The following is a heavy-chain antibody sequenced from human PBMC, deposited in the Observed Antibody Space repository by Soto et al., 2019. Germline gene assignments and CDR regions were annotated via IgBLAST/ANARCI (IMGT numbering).Heavy chain of an antibody. J-gene: IGHJ6*02. V-gene: IGHV4-34*01. CDR2: INHSGST. CDR3: AGGRYCSSTSCYLLYGMDV. CDR1: GGSFSGYY. D-gene: IGHD2-2*01. Sequence: SETLSLTCAVYGGSFSGYYWSWIRQPPGKGLEWIGEINHSGSTNYNPSLKSRVTISVDTSKNQFSLKLSSVTAADTAVYYCAGGRYCSSTSCYLLYGMDVWGQGTTVTVSS.